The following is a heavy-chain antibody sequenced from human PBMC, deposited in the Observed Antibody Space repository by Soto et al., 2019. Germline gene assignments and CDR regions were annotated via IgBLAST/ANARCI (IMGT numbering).Heavy chain of an antibody. J-gene: IGHJ5*02. V-gene: IGHV3-15*01. CDR1: GFTFTNAW. CDR3: ATLDRGDP. CDR2: IKSNTDGGTT. Sequence: EMQLVESGGGLVRPGGSLRLSCAASGFTFTNAWINWVRQAPGKGLEWVGRIKSNTDGGTTDYAAPVQGRFIISRDDSKYTLYLEMNGRKTEEPAVYYCATLDRGDPWGQGTLVTVSS.